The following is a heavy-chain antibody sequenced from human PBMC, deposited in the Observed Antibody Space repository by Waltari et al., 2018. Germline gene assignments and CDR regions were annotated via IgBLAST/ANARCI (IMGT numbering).Heavy chain of an antibody. J-gene: IGHJ4*02. D-gene: IGHD1-26*01. CDR1: GASINSYH. V-gene: IGHV4-59*03. CDR2: IYYSGST. Sequence: VQLQASGPGLVKPSETLSLTCSVSGASINSYHWTWVRRPPGRGLEWIGYIYYSGSTSYSPSLRGRATMSLDTSKNQFSLNLRSVTTADTGMYYCAAIVAATRAIDYWGPGALVTVFS. CDR3: AAIVAATRAIDY.